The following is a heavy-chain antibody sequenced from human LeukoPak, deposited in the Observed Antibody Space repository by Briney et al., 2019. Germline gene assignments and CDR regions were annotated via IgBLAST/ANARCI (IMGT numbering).Heavy chain of an antibody. CDR3: ARPTVVAAFDAFDI. D-gene: IGHD2-15*01. J-gene: IGHJ3*02. Sequence: GESLKIFCRGSGYSFPTYWIGWVRQMPGKGLEWMGIIYPGDSDTRYSPSFQGQVTISADRSISTAYLQWSSLKASDTAMYYCARPTVVAAFDAFDIWGQGTMVTVSS. CDR2: IYPGDSDT. V-gene: IGHV5-51*01. CDR1: GYSFPTYW.